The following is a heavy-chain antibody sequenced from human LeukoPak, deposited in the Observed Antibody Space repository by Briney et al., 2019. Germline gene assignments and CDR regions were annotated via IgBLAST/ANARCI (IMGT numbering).Heavy chain of an antibody. CDR3: VRVATILDYFDY. CDR1: GFTFSSYA. V-gene: IGHV3-23*01. Sequence: GGSLRLSCAASGFTFSSYAMSWVRQAPGKGLEWVSAISGSGGSTYYADSVKGRFTISRDNSKNTLYLQMNSLGAEDTAVYYCVRVATILDYFDYWGQGTLVTVSS. CDR2: ISGSGGST. J-gene: IGHJ4*02. D-gene: IGHD5-12*01.